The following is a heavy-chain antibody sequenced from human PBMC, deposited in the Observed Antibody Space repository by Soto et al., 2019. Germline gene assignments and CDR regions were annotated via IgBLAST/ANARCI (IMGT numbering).Heavy chain of an antibody. J-gene: IGHJ6*02. CDR2: IWYDGSNK. Sequence: GGSLRLSCAASGFTFSSYGMHWVRQAPGKGLEWVAVIWYDGSNKYYADSVKGRFTISRDNSKNTLYLQMNSPRAEDTAVYYCARDGGYSYGHNYYYYGMDVWGQGTTVTVSS. CDR3: ARDGGYSYGHNYYYYGMDV. D-gene: IGHD5-18*01. CDR1: GFTFSSYG. V-gene: IGHV3-33*01.